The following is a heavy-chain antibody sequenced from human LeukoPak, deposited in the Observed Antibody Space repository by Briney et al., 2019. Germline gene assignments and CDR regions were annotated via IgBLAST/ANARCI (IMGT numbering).Heavy chain of an antibody. Sequence: SETLSLTCTASGGSVSTNIYYWGWIRQPPGKGLEWLGSIYYGGSTYYNPSLKSRVALSVDTSKKQFSLKLSSVTAADTAVYYCARHGSGYFAHFNCWGQGILVTVSP. J-gene: IGHJ4*02. CDR3: ARHGSGYFAHFNC. D-gene: IGHD3-22*01. CDR1: GGSVSTNIYY. CDR2: IYYGGST. V-gene: IGHV4-39*01.